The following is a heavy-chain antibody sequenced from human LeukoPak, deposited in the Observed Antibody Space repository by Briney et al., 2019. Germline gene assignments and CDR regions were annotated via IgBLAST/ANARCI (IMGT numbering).Heavy chain of an antibody. V-gene: IGHV4-34*01. Sequence: SETLSLTCAVYGGAFSGSYWTWIRQPPRKGLEWSGEINLTRSTHYHPSLTSRVTISLGTSKHQSSLRLSSVTAADTAVYYCARVMTTVTTFKTYSYGMDVWGQGTTVTVSS. D-gene: IGHD4-17*01. CDR2: INLTRST. J-gene: IGHJ6*02. CDR3: ARVMTTVTTFKTYSYGMDV. CDR1: GGAFSGSY.